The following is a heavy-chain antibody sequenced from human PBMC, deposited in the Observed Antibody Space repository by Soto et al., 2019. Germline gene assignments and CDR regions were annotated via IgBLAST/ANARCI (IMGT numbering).Heavy chain of an antibody. J-gene: IGHJ6*02. V-gene: IGHV1-2*02. Sequence: RASVKVSCKASGYTFTGYYMHWVRQAPGQGLEWMGWINPNSGGTNYAQKFQGRVTMTRDTSISTVYMELSRLRSDDTAVYYCARDGAHYYYYGMDVWGQGTTVTVSS. CDR2: INPNSGGT. CDR1: GYTFTGYY. CDR3: ARDGAHYYYYGMDV. D-gene: IGHD1-26*01.